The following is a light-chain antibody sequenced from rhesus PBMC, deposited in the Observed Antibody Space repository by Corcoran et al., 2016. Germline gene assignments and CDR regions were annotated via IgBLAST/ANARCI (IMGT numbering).Light chain of an antibody. CDR1: QGISRW. CDR3: QQYDDLPLT. V-gene: IGKV1-19*01. J-gene: IGKJ3*01. Sequence: DIQMTQSPSSLSASVGDKVTITCHSSQGISRWLAWYQQKPGKAPKPLIYAASSLQSGVPSRFSGSGSGTDYTLTINSLQPEDFETYYCQQYDDLPLTFGPGTKLDIK. CDR2: AAS.